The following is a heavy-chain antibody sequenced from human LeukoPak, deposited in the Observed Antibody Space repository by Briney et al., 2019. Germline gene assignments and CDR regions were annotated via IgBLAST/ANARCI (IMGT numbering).Heavy chain of an antibody. J-gene: IGHJ3*02. D-gene: IGHD2-8*01. Sequence: ASVKVSCKASGYTFTRHYMNWVRQAPGQGLEWMGKINPSSGGTGYAQKFQGRVTMTRDTSTSTVYMELTSLRSADTAIYYCARDGLYCTNGVCSSDIWGQGTLVTVSS. CDR2: INPSSGGT. CDR1: GYTFTRHY. CDR3: ARDGLYCTNGVCSSDI. V-gene: IGHV1-46*01.